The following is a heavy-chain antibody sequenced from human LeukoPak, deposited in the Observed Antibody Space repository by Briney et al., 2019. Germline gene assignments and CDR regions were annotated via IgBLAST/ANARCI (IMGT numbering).Heavy chain of an antibody. J-gene: IGHJ4*02. V-gene: IGHV4-59*01. Sequence: PSETLSLTCTVSGGSINTYFWNWIRQPPGKGLEWIGYIYYSGSTNYSPSLKSRVTMSVDTSKNQFSLKLSSVTAADTAVYYCARGGRSSGWFYFDYWGQGTLVTVSS. CDR3: ARGGRSSGWFYFDY. D-gene: IGHD6-19*01. CDR2: IYYSGST. CDR1: GGSINTYF.